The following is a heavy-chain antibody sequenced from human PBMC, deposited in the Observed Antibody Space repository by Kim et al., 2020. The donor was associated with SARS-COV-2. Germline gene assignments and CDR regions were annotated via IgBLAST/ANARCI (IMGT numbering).Heavy chain of an antibody. V-gene: IGHV3-13*04. CDR3: ARAEPYYYGSGSFQHHYGMDV. CDR1: GFTFSSYD. D-gene: IGHD3-10*01. J-gene: IGHJ6*02. Sequence: GGSLRLSCAASGFTFSSYDMHWVRQATGKGLEWVSAIGTAGDTYYPGSVKGRFTISRENAKNSLYLQMNSLRAGDTAVYYCARAEPYYYGSGSFQHHYGMDVWGQGTTVTVSS. CDR2: IGTAGDT.